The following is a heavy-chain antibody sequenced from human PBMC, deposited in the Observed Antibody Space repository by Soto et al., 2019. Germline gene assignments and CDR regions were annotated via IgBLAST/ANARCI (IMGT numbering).Heavy chain of an antibody. J-gene: IGHJ6*02. CDR1: GYSFDSFW. V-gene: IGHV5-51*01. Sequence: GESLKISCQGSGYSFDSFWIGWVRQKPGHGLEWMGRIYPYDSDTTYSPSFQGQVTISVDKSINTAYLQWSSLKASDTATYYCARRLGSGWYDHHYGMNVWGQGTTVTVSS. CDR3: ARRLGSGWYDHHYGMNV. D-gene: IGHD6-19*01. CDR2: IYPYDSDT.